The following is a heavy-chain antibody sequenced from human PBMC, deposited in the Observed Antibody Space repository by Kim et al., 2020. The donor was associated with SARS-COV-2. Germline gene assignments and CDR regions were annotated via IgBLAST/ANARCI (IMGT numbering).Heavy chain of an antibody. CDR1: GFSFDDYG. V-gene: IGHV3-20*01. Sequence: GGSLRLSCAAASGFSFDDYGMSWVRQAPGKGLEWVSGINWNGGSTGYADSVKGRFTISRDNAKKSLYLQMNNVRAEDTAFYHCARGFHQGPFDYWGQGTLVTVSS. J-gene: IGHJ4*02. D-gene: IGHD2-21*01. CDR3: ARGFHQGPFDY. CDR2: INWNGGST.